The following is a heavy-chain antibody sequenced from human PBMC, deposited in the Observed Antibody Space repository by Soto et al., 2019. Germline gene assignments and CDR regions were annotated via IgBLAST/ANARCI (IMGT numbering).Heavy chain of an antibody. D-gene: IGHD3-10*01. Sequence: SETLSLTCTVSGASISSYYWSWIRQPPGKGLEWIGYIYYSGTTNYNPSLKNRVTISKDTSKNQFSLNLSSVTAADTAVYYCAKSGDSSRSEYFQHWGQGTLVTVSS. J-gene: IGHJ1*01. V-gene: IGHV4-59*12. CDR2: IYYSGTT. CDR1: GASISSYY. CDR3: AKSGDSSRSEYFQH.